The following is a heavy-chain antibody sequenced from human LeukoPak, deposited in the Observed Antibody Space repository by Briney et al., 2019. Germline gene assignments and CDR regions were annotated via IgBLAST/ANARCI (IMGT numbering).Heavy chain of an antibody. D-gene: IGHD2-21*02. J-gene: IGHJ4*02. CDR3: ARGSHVRGGDCYY. CDR1: GYTFTGYY. Sequence: ASVKVSCKASGYTFTGYYVHWVRQAPGQGLEWMGWMNPKSGGTNYAQKFQGRVTMTRDTSISTAYMELSRLRSDDTAVYYCARGSHVRGGDCYYWGQGTLVTVSS. V-gene: IGHV1-2*02. CDR2: MNPKSGGT.